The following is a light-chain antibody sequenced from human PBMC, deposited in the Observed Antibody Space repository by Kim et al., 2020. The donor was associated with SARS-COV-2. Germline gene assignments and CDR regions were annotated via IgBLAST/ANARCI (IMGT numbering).Light chain of an antibody. CDR1: EDMSDY. J-gene: IGKJ5*01. CDR3: QQYYAPPFT. CDR2: DAA. V-gene: IGKV1-33*01. Sequence: GDRATITCQASEDMSDYFDWYQQKPGEAPKVLIRDAANLESGVPARFSRGGYGTEFSLTISSVQPEDMGTYYCQQYYAPPFTFGQGTRLEIK.